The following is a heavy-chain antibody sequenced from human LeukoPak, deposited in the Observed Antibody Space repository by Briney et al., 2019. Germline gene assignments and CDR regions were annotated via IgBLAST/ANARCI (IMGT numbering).Heavy chain of an antibody. Sequence: PSETLSLTCVVYGGSFSGYYWSWIRQPPGKGLEWIGEINHSGRTNFNPSLKSRVTMSVDTSKNQFSLKLSSVTAADTAVYYCARGYDFFDIWGQGTMVTVSS. J-gene: IGHJ3*02. V-gene: IGHV4-34*01. D-gene: IGHD3-3*01. CDR1: GGSFSGYY. CDR2: INHSGRT. CDR3: ARGYDFFDI.